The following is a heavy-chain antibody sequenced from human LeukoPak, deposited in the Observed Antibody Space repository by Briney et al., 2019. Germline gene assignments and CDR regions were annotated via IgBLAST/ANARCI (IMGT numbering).Heavy chain of an antibody. CDR3: ARGVQGGP. CDR1: GFTVSDNY. J-gene: IGHJ4*02. V-gene: IGHV3-53*04. Sequence: GGSLRLSCAASGFTVSDNYMSWVRQAPGKGLEWVSLIYSGGNTYYADSVKGRFTISRHNSKNMLYLQMNSRRTEDTAVYYCARGVQGGPWGQGTLVTVSS. CDR2: IYSGGNT.